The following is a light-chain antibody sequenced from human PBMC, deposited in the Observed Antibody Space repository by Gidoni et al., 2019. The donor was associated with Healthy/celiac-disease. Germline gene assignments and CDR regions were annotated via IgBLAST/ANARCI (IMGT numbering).Light chain of an antibody. CDR3: QQYYSTPIT. Sequence: DIVMTQSPDSLAVSLGERATINCKSSQSVLYSSNHKNYLAWYQQKPGQPPKLLIYWASTRESGVPDRFSGSGSGTDFTLTISSLQAEDGAVYYCQQYYSTPITFGQGTRLEIK. CDR1: QSVLYSSNHKNY. V-gene: IGKV4-1*01. J-gene: IGKJ5*01. CDR2: WAS.